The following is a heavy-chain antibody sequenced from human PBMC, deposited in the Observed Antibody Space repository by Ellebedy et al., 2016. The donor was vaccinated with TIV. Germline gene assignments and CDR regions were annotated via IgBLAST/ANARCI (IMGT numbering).Heavy chain of an antibody. V-gene: IGHV4-39*07. CDR3: ARRIRQSGYDFWSGYYLDY. Sequence: SETLSLTCTVSGGSISSSSSYWGWIRQPPGKGLEWIGSIYYSGSTYYNPSLKSRVTISVDKSKNQFSLKLSSVTAADTAVYYCARRIRQSGYDFWSGYYLDYWGQGTLVTVSS. J-gene: IGHJ4*02. D-gene: IGHD3-3*01. CDR2: IYYSGST. CDR1: GGSISSSSSY.